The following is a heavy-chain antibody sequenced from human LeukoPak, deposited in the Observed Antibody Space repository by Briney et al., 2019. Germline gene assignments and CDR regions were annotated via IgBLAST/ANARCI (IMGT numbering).Heavy chain of an antibody. CDR2: ISSSSSYI. CDR3: ARDGKEMATKSHFDYYYYMDV. Sequence: GGSLRLSCAASGFTFSSYSMNWVRQAPGKGLEWVSSISSSSSYIYYADSVKGRFTISRDNAKNSLYLQMNSLRAVDTAVYYCARDGKEMATKSHFDYYYYMDVWGKGTTVTVSS. D-gene: IGHD5-24*01. CDR1: GFTFSSYS. J-gene: IGHJ6*03. V-gene: IGHV3-21*01.